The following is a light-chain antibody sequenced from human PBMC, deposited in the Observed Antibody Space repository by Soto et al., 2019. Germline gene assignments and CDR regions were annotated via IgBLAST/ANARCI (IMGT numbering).Light chain of an antibody. J-gene: IGKJ2*01. CDR1: QSINSY. Sequence: DIQMTQSPSSLSASVGDRVTITCRASQSINSYLNWYQQQPGKAPNLLIYAASTVQSGVPSRFSGSGSGTEFTLTISSLQPEDFATYYGQQSYSTPFMYSFGQGTKLEI. V-gene: IGKV1-39*01. CDR3: QQSYSTPFMYS. CDR2: AAS.